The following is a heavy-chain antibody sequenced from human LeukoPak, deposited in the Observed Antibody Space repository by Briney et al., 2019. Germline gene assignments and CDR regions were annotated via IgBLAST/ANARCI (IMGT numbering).Heavy chain of an antibody. CDR3: AKNGGWRVRDSSSSHLDY. Sequence: AGGSLRLSCAASGFTFSSYGMHWVRQAPGKGLEWVAVISYDGSNKYYADSVKGRFTISRDNSKNTLYLQMNSLRAEDTAVYYCAKNGGWRVRDSSSSHLDYWGQGTLVTVSS. V-gene: IGHV3-30*18. J-gene: IGHJ4*02. D-gene: IGHD6-6*01. CDR1: GFTFSSYG. CDR2: ISYDGSNK.